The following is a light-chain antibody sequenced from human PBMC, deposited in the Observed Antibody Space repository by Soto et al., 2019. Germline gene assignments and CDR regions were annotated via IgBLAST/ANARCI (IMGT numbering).Light chain of an antibody. CDR2: DVS. Sequence: QSVLTQPRSVSGSPGQSVTISCTGTSSDVGGYNFVSWYQQHPGKAPKFIVYDVSKRPSGVPDRFSGSKSGNTASLTISGLQAEDEADYYCCSYAGSYTFVVFGGGTKLTVL. CDR3: CSYAGSYTFVV. J-gene: IGLJ2*01. CDR1: SSDVGGYNF. V-gene: IGLV2-11*01.